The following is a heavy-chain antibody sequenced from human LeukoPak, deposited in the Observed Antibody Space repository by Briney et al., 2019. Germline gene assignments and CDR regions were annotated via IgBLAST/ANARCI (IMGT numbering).Heavy chain of an antibody. J-gene: IGHJ4*02. CDR2: IKPNSGGT. D-gene: IGHD2/OR15-2a*01. Sequence: ASVKVSCKASGYTFTDNYIHWVRQAPGQGVEWMGRIKPNSGGTNYAKNFQGRVTMTRDTSIRTAYMELSSLRSDDTAVYYCAEICISITCTLDYWGQGTLVTVSS. CDR1: GYTFTDNY. V-gene: IGHV1-2*06. CDR3: AEICISITCTLDY.